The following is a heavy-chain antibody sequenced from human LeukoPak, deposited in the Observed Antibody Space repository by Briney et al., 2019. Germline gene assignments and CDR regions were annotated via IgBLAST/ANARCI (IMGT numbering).Heavy chain of an antibody. J-gene: IGHJ4*02. V-gene: IGHV3-33*06. CDR1: GFSFSSYG. D-gene: IGHD6-13*01. CDR3: AKVPASSYSSFDY. CDR2: IWYDGSNE. Sequence: GGSLRLSCAASGFSFSSYGMHWVRQAPGKGPEWVAVIWYDGSNEYYGDSVKGRFTISRDNSKNTLYLQMNSLRAEDTAVYYCAKVPASSYSSFDYWGQGTLVTVSS.